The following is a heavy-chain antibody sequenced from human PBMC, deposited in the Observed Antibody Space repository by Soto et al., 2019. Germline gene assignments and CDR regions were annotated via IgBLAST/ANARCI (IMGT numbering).Heavy chain of an antibody. V-gene: IGHV3-7*01. D-gene: IGHD3-10*01. CDR2: IRHDGSEV. Sequence: PGGSLRLCCEASGFTFRSYWMTWVRQAPGKGLEWVANIRHDGSEVYYVDSVTGRFTVSRDNTKISLYLQMISLRAEDTAVYYCSRLWSYYDSPALISYLDSWGQGTLVTVSS. CDR3: SRLWSYYDSPALISYLDS. CDR1: GFTFRSYW. J-gene: IGHJ4*02.